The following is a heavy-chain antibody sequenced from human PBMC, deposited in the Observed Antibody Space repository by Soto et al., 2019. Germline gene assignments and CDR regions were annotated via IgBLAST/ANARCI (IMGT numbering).Heavy chain of an antibody. V-gene: IGHV4-39*01. CDR1: GGSISSSSDY. Sequence: SETLSLTCTVSGGSISSSSDYWGWIRQPPGKGLEWIGSLYYGGSTYYNPSLKSRVTISVDTSKNQFSLKLNSVTAADTAVYYCSKGPAIVLVPAAMNYYYGMDVWGQGTTVTVSS. CDR3: SKGPAIVLVPAAMNYYYGMDV. D-gene: IGHD2-2*01. CDR2: LYYGGST. J-gene: IGHJ6*02.